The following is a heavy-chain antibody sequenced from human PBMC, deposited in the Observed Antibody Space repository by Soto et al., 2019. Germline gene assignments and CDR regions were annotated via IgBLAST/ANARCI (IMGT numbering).Heavy chain of an antibody. CDR3: ARSPRSIAAGGIDY. CDR2: MNPNSGNT. D-gene: IGHD6-13*01. CDR1: GYTFTSYD. V-gene: IGHV1-8*01. J-gene: IGHJ4*02. Sequence: GASVKVSCKASGYTFTSYDINWVRQATGQGLEWMGWMNPNSGNTGYAQKFQGRVTMTRNTSISTAYMELSSLRSEDTAVYYCARSPRSIAAGGIDYWGQGILVTVSS.